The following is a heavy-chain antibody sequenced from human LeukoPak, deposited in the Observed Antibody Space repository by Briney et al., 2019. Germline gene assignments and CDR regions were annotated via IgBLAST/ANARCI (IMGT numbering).Heavy chain of an antibody. V-gene: IGHV4-4*07. CDR1: GGSISTYY. J-gene: IGHJ4*02. CDR2: IHSSGTT. Sequence: SETLSLTCTVSGGSISTYYWSWIRQPAGKGLEWIGRIHSSGTTHYNPSLRSRVTLSIDTSKNQFSLKLSSVTAADTAVYYCGRLNLPAVSGAFDYWGQGSLVTVSS. CDR3: GRLNLPAVSGAFDY. D-gene: IGHD2-2*01.